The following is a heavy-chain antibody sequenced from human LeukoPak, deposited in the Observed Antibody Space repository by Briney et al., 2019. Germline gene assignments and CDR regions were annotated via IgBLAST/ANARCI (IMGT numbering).Heavy chain of an antibody. J-gene: IGHJ3*02. Sequence: PGGSLRLSCAASGFTFSSYDMHWVRHATGKGLEWVSDIGTAGDTYYPGSATGRFTISRENAKNSLYLQMNSLRAGDTAVYYCARDAIYGGAFEIWGQGTMVTVSS. CDR1: GFTFSSYD. V-gene: IGHV3-13*01. D-gene: IGHD1-26*01. CDR3: ARDAIYGGAFEI. CDR2: IGTAGDT.